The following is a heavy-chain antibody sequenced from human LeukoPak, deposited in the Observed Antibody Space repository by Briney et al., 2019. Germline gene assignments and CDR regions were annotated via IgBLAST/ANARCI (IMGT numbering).Heavy chain of an antibody. Sequence: ASVKVSCKASGYTLTSYYMHWVRQAPGKGLEWMGGFDPEDGETIYAQKFQGRVTMTEDTSTDTAYMELSSLRSEDTAVYYCATNYSPVETPFMDVWGKGTTVTVSS. V-gene: IGHV1-24*01. D-gene: IGHD2-15*01. CDR2: FDPEDGET. J-gene: IGHJ6*03. CDR3: ATNYSPVETPFMDV. CDR1: GYTLTSYY.